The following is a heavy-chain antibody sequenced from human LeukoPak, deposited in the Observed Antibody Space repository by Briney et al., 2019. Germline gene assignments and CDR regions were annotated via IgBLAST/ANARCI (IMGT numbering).Heavy chain of an antibody. J-gene: IGHJ4*02. CDR1: GVTVSSNY. D-gene: IGHD4-23*01. Sequence: PGGSLRLSCAASGVTVSSNYLSWVRQAPGKGLECVSVIYSGGNTYYADSVKGRFTISRDNSKNTLFLQMNSLRAEDTAVYYCARRGDGGRSFDYWGQGTLVTVSS. V-gene: IGHV3-53*01. CDR2: IYSGGNT. CDR3: ARRGDGGRSFDY.